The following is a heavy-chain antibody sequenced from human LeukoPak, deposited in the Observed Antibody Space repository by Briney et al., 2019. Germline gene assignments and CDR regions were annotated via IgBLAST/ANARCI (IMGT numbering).Heavy chain of an antibody. CDR2: IKQDGSEE. V-gene: IGHV3-7*05. CDR1: GFTFSSSV. D-gene: IGHD6-6*01. CDR3: ARDPYSSTWSYGMDV. Sequence: GGSLRLSCAASGFTFSSSVMRWVRQAPGKGLEWVANIKQDGSEEVYVDSVKGRFTISRDNAKNSLFLQMNTLRAEDTAVYYCARDPYSSTWSYGMDVWGQGTTVTVSS. J-gene: IGHJ6*02.